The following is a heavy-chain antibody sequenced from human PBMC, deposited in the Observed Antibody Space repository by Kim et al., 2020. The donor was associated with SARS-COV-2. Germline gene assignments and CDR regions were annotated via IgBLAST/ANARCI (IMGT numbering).Heavy chain of an antibody. J-gene: IGHJ6*02. Sequence: GGSLRLSCAASGFTFSSYAMHWVRQAPGKGLEWVAVISYDGSNKYYADSVNGRFTISRDNSKNTLYLQMDSLRAEDTAVYYCARDFFLDSSPVSLDVWGQGTTVTVSS. D-gene: IGHD3-3*01. CDR1: GFTFSSYA. CDR3: ARDFFLDSSPVSLDV. CDR2: ISYDGSNK. V-gene: IGHV3-30*04.